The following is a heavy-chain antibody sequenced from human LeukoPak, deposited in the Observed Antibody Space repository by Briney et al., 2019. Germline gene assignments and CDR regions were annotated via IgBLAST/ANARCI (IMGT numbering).Heavy chain of an antibody. Sequence: ASVKVSCKASGYTFTGYYMHWVRQAPGQGLEWMGWINTNTGNPTYAQGFTGRFVFSLDTSVSTAYLQISSLKAEDTAVYYCARGSGYSSGWAFYYYYYYMDVWGKGTTVTVSS. CDR3: ARGSGYSSGWAFYYYYYYMDV. CDR1: GYTFTGYY. D-gene: IGHD6-19*01. V-gene: IGHV7-4-1*02. J-gene: IGHJ6*03. CDR2: INTNTGNP.